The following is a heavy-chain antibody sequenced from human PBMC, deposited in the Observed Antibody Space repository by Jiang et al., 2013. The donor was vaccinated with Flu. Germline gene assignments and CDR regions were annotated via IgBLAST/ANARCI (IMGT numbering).Heavy chain of an antibody. CDR2: IKSKTDGGTT. J-gene: IGHJ4*02. D-gene: IGHD3-16*02. V-gene: IGHV3-15*01. CDR1: GFTFSNAW. CDR3: TTESYYDYVWGSYRLSFDY. Sequence: PGGSLRLSCAASGFTFSNAWMSWVRQAPGKGLEWVGRIKSKTDGGTTDYAAPVKGRFTISRDDSKNTLYLQMNSLKTEDTAVYYCTTESYYDYVWGSYRLSFDYWGQGTLVTVSS.